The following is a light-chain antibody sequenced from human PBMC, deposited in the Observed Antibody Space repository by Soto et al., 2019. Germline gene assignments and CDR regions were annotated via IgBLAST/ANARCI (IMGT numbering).Light chain of an antibody. V-gene: IGKV1-39*01. J-gene: IGKJ1*01. Sequence: DIQMTQSPSSLSASVGDRVNISCRASQSISRYLNWYQQTPGRAPKLLIYAASSLQSGVPSRFSGSASGTEFTLTISSLQPDDIATYYCQQCHRYLTFGQGTRWIS. CDR1: QSISRY. CDR3: QQCHRYLT. CDR2: AAS.